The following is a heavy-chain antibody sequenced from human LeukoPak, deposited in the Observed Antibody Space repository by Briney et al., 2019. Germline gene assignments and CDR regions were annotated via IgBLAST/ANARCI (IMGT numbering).Heavy chain of an antibody. J-gene: IGHJ6*03. CDR3: ARGRETIVVVPAAYTHYYHYTDV. CDR1: GGSFSGYY. D-gene: IGHD2-2*01. Sequence: SETLSLTCAVYGGSFSGYYWSWIRQPPGKGLEWIGEINHSGSTNYNPSLKSRVTISVDTSKNQFSLKLSSVTAADSAVYYCARGRETIVVVPAAYTHYYHYTDVWGKVTTVTCSS. V-gene: IGHV4-34*01. CDR2: INHSGST.